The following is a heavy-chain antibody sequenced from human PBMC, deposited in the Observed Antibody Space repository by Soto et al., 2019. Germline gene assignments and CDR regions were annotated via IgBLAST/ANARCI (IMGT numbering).Heavy chain of an antibody. Sequence: GGSLRLSCAASGFTFSSYAMSWVRQAPGKGLEWVSAISGSGGSTYYADSVKGRFTISRDNSKNTLYLQMNSLRAEDTAVYYCAKVEEYSSSSGWGDYWGQGTLVTVSS. CDR3: AKVEEYSSSSGWGDY. J-gene: IGHJ4*02. V-gene: IGHV3-23*01. CDR2: ISGSGGST. CDR1: GFTFSSYA. D-gene: IGHD6-6*01.